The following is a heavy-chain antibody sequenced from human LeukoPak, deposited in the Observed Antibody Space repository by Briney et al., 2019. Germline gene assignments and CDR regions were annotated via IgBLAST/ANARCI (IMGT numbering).Heavy chain of an antibody. Sequence: GGSLRLSCAASGFTFSTYGMHWVRQAPGKGLEWVAVIWYDGTIKYYADSVKGRFTISRDNSKNTLYLQMNSLRAGDTAVYYCAKDLTLKDWGQGTLVTVSS. J-gene: IGHJ4*02. CDR2: IWYDGTIK. CDR1: GFTFSTYG. CDR3: AKDLTLKD. V-gene: IGHV3-33*06.